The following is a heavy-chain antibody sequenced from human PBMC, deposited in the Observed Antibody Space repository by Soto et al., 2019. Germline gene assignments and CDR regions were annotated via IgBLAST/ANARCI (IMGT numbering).Heavy chain of an antibody. J-gene: IGHJ5*02. D-gene: IGHD1-26*01. V-gene: IGHV3-30-3*01. CDR1: GFTFSSYA. Sequence: QVQLVESGGGVVQPGRSLRLSCAASGFTFSSYAMHWVRQAPGKGLEWVAVISYDGSNKYYADSVKGRFTISRDNSKDTLYLKMNSLRAEDTAGYYCARDLLSGSYYLDWFDPWGQGTLVTVSS. CDR3: ARDLLSGSYYLDWFDP. CDR2: ISYDGSNK.